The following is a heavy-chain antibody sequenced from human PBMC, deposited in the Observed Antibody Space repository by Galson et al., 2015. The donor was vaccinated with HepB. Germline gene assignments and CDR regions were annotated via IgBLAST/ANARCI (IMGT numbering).Heavy chain of an antibody. J-gene: IGHJ4*02. CDR2: IYSGGST. D-gene: IGHD3-22*01. V-gene: IGHV3-66*01. Sequence: SLRLSCAASGFTFSNSWMSWVRQAPGKGLEWVSVIYSGGSTYYADSVKGRFTISRDNSKNTLYLQMNSLRAEDTAVYYCASLYDSSGYSWEAFDYWGQGTLVTVSS. CDR3: ASLYDSSGYSWEAFDY. CDR1: GFTFSNSW.